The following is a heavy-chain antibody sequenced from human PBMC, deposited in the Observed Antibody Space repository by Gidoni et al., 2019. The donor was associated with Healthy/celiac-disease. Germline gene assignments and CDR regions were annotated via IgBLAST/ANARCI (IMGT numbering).Heavy chain of an antibody. Sequence: EVQLLEYGGGWVQPGGSLRLSCAASGCTVSSYAMSWVRQAPGKGLEWVSAISGSGGSPYSADSVKGRFTISRDNSKNTLYLQMNSLRAEDTAVYYCAKDRLSSLRGYSSYWGQGTLVTVSS. CDR1: GCTVSSYA. D-gene: IGHD5-18*01. CDR3: AKDRLSSLRGYSSY. V-gene: IGHV3-23*01. J-gene: IGHJ4*02. CDR2: ISGSGGSP.